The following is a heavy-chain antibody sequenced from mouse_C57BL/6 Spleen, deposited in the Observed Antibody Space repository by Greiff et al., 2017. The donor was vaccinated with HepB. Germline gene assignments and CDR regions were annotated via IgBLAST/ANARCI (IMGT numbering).Heavy chain of an antibody. Sequence: VQLQQPGAELVMPGASVKLSCKASGYTFTSYWMHWVKQRPGQGLEWIGEIDPSDSYTNYNQKFKGKSTLTVDKSSSTAYMQLSSLTSEDSAVYYCARNDYGSSYGYFDYWGQGTTLTVSS. J-gene: IGHJ2*01. CDR2: IDPSDSYT. D-gene: IGHD1-1*01. CDR3: ARNDYGSSYGYFDY. CDR1: GYTFTSYW. V-gene: IGHV1-69*01.